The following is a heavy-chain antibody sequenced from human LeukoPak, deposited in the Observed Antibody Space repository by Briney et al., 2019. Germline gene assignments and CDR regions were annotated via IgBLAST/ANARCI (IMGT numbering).Heavy chain of an antibody. CDR3: ARRLGYYDSMNWFDP. J-gene: IGHJ5*02. Sequence: PSETLSLTCTVSGGSISSYYWSWIRQPPGKGLEWIGYIYYSGSTNYNPSLKSRVTISVDTSKNQFSLKLSSVTAADTAVYYCARRLGYYDSMNWFDPWGQGTLVTVSS. V-gene: IGHV4-59*08. D-gene: IGHD3-22*01. CDR1: GGSISSYY. CDR2: IYYSGST.